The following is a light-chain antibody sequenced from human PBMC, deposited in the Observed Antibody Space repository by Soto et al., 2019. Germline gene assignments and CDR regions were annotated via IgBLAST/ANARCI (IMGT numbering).Light chain of an antibody. V-gene: IGKV3-11*01. J-gene: IGKJ5*01. CDR1: HSVSGY. CDR3: QHRSSWPIT. CDR2: DIS. Sequence: ETVMTHSAVTLSLYPEDRATLSCRASHSVSGYLACYQQKPGQAPRLLIYDISKRATGIPARFSGSGSATDFTLTISSLEPEDFAVYYCQHRSSWPITFGHGTRLENK.